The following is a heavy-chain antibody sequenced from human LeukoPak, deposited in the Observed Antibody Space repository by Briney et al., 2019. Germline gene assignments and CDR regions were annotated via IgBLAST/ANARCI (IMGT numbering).Heavy chain of an antibody. CDR3: ARRQQLDWFDP. D-gene: IGHD6-13*01. J-gene: IGHJ5*02. CDR2: IDPSDSYT. CDR1: GYSFTSYW. Sequence: GESLKISCKGFGYSFTSYWINWVRQMPGKGLEWMGRIDPSDSYTNYSPAFQGLVTISVDKSISTAYLQWSSLKASDTAMYYCARRQQLDWFDPWGQGTLVTVSS. V-gene: IGHV5-10-1*01.